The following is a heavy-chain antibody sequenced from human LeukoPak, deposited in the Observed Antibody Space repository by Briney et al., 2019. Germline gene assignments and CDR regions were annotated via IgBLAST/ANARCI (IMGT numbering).Heavy chain of an antibody. CDR3: ARGSWQHADEVD. V-gene: IGHV4-39*07. CDR1: SGSISSSSYY. D-gene: IGHD3-10*01. J-gene: IGHJ1*01. Sequence: PSETLSLTCTLSSGSISSSSYYWGWIRQPPGKGLECIGRIYYSGSTYYNPSLKSRVTKSVDTSQTEFSLKLSSVTAPDTAAYYCARGSWQHADEVDWGQGTPVTVSS. CDR2: IYYSGST.